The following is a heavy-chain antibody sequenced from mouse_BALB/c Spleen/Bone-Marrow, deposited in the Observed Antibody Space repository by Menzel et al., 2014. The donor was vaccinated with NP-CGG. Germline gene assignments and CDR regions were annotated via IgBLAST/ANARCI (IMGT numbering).Heavy chain of an antibody. D-gene: IGHD2-14*01. CDR3: GVFYYRHDEAFGY. Sequence: EVKVIESGGGLVQPGGSLQLSCAASGFDFSRYWMNWVRQTPGKGLAWIGEINPDSSTINYTPPLKDKFFISTDNGKNTLYLQMSKVIPEDPDLDYCGVFYYRHDEAFGYWGQGTLVTVSA. V-gene: IGHV4-1*02. CDR1: GFDFSRYW. CDR2: INPDSSTI. J-gene: IGHJ3*01.